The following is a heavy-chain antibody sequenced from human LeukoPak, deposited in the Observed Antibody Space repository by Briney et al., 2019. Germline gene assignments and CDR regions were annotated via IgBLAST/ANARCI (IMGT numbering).Heavy chain of an antibody. V-gene: IGHV3-48*01. CDR3: ARDFNTAMATHYYYYYMDV. D-gene: IGHD5-18*01. Sequence: ETLSLTCTVSGGSISSSSYYWGWIRQPPGKGLEWVSYISSSSSTIYYADSVKGRFTISRDNAKNSLYLQMNSLRAEDTAVYYCARDFNTAMATHYYYYYMDVWGKGTTVTVSS. CDR1: GGSISSSS. CDR2: ISSSSSTI. J-gene: IGHJ6*03.